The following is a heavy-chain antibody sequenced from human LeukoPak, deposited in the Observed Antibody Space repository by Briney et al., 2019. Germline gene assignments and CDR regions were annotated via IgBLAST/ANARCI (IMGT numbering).Heavy chain of an antibody. CDR1: GFTVSSNY. CDR3: ARDRSSGWYPFANAFDI. CDR2: IYSGGST. D-gene: IGHD6-19*01. Sequence: QTGGSLRLSCAASGFTVSSNYMSWVRQAPGKGLEWVSVIYSGGSTYYADSVKGRFTISRDNSKNTLYLQMNSLRAEDTAVYYCARDRSSGWYPFANAFDIWGQGTMVTVSS. J-gene: IGHJ3*02. V-gene: IGHV3-53*01.